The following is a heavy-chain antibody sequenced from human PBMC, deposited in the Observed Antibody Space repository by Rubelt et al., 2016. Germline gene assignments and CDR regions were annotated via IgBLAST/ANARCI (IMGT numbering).Heavy chain of an antibody. D-gene: IGHD3-22*01. CDR2: IYYSGST. Sequence: QVQMQESGPGLVKPSETLSLTRTVSGGSISRSSYYWGWIRQPPGKGLEWIGSIYYSGSTYYNPSLKGRVTISVDTSKNQFSLKLSSVTAADTAVYYGARYQIVVVTADYWGQGTLVTVSS. CDR1: GGSISRSSYY. V-gene: IGHV4-39*01. CDR3: ARYQIVVVTADY. J-gene: IGHJ4*02.